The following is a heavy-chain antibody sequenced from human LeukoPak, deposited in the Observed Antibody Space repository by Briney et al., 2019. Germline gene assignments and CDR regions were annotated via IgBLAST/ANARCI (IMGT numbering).Heavy chain of an antibody. V-gene: IGHV4-59*01. CDR2: IYYSGST. J-gene: IGHJ4*02. CDR1: GGSISSYY. D-gene: IGHD5-18*01. Sequence: ASETLSLTCTVSGGSISSYYWSWIRQPPGKGLEWIGYIYYSGSTNYNPSLKSRVTISVDTSKNQFSLKLSSVTAADTAVYYCARLRGTAIEPLIDYWGQGTLVTVSS. CDR3: ARLRGTAIEPLIDY.